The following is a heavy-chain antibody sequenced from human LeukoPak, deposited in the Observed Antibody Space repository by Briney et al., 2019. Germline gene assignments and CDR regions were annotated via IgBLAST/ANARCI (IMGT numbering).Heavy chain of an antibody. J-gene: IGHJ4*02. D-gene: IGHD3-10*01. CDR1: GFTFSSYG. CDR3: AKDLHYYGSGSYDYGVDY. CDR2: IRYDGSNK. Sequence: GGSLRLSCAASGFTFSSYGMHWVRQAPGKGLEWVAFIRYDGSNKYYADSVKGRFTISRDNSKNTLYLQMNSLRAEDTAVYYCAKDLHYYGSGSYDYGVDYWGQGTLVTVSS. V-gene: IGHV3-30*02.